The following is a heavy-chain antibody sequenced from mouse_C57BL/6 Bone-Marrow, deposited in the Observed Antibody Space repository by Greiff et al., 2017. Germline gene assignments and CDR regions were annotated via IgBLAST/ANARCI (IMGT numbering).Heavy chain of an antibody. CDR3: ARDPFIYYYGSAWFAY. CDR2: IYPRSGNT. CDR1: GYTFTSYG. D-gene: IGHD1-1*01. V-gene: IGHV1-81*01. J-gene: IGHJ3*01. Sequence: VKLMESGAELARPGASVKLSCKASGYTFTSYGISWVKQRTGQGLEWIGEIYPRSGNTYYNEKFKGKATLTADKSSSTAYMELCSLTSEDSAVYFCARDPFIYYYGSAWFAYWGQGTLVTVSA.